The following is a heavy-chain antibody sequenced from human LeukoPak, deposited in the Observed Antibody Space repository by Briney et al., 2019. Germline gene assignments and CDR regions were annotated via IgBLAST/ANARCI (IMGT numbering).Heavy chain of an antibody. J-gene: IGHJ4*02. CDR1: GFTVSNNF. D-gene: IGHD3-10*01. CDR3: ARPSSLDGSGRYYIDY. V-gene: IGHV3-66*01. Sequence: GGSLRLSCAVSGFTVSNNFMNWARQAPGKGLEWVSVTHSDGTTYFADSVQGRFTISRDNSKNTLYLQMNSLRDEDTAVYYCARPSSLDGSGRYYIDYWGQGTLVTVSS. CDR2: THSDGTT.